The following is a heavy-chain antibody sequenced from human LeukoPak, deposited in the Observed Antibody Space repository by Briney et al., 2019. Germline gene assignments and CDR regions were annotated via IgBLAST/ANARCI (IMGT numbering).Heavy chain of an antibody. CDR3: ARSRRHSSSWYRVYYGMDV. J-gene: IGHJ6*02. D-gene: IGHD6-13*01. Sequence: GGSLRLSCAASGVTFSSYSMNWVRQAPGKGLEWVSYISSSSSTIYYADSVKGRFTISRDNAKNSLYLQMNSLRAEDTAVYYCARSRRHSSSWYRVYYGMDVWGQGTTVTVSS. CDR2: ISSSSSTI. CDR1: GVTFSSYS. V-gene: IGHV3-48*01.